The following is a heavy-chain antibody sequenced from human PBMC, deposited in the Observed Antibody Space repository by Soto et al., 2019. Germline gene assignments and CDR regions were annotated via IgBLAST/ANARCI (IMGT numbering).Heavy chain of an antibody. J-gene: IGHJ4*02. V-gene: IGHV3-72*01. CDR1: GFTFSDHY. Sequence: TGGSLRLSCAASGFTFSDHYMDWVRQAPGKGLEWVGRTRNKANSYTTEYAASVKGRFTISRDDSKNSLYLQMNSLKTEDTAVYYCARVDYGSGALDYWGQGALVTVSS. CDR3: ARVDYGSGALDY. CDR2: TRNKANSYTT. D-gene: IGHD3-10*01.